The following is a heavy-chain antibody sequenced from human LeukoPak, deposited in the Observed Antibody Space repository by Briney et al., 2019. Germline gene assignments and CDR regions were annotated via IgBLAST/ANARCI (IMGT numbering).Heavy chain of an antibody. Sequence: GGSLRLSCTVSGFSVSDNSMSWVRQAPGKGLEWVSFIYSGTTHYSDSVKGRFTISRDNSKNTLYLQMNSLRAEDTAVYYCAKDLSTYYHDSRTPDYWGQGTLVTVSS. CDR3: AKDLSTYYHDSRTPDY. J-gene: IGHJ4*02. D-gene: IGHD3-22*01. CDR2: IYSGTT. V-gene: IGHV3-66*03. CDR1: GFSVSDNS.